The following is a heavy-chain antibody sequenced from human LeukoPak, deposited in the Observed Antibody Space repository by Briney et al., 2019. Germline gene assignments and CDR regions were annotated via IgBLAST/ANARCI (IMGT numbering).Heavy chain of an antibody. Sequence: SETLSLTCTVSGGSISSSSYYWGWIRQPPGKGLEWIATIYYSGSTYYNPSLKSRVTISVDTSKNQFSLKLSSVTAADTAVYYCARGANFYYYGMDVWGQGTTVTVSS. CDR2: IYYSGST. CDR3: ARGANFYYYGMDV. J-gene: IGHJ6*02. V-gene: IGHV4-39*01. CDR1: GGSISSSSYY.